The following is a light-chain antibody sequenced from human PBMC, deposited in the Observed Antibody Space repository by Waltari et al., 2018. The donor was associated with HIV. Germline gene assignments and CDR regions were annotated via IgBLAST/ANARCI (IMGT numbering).Light chain of an antibody. CDR2: GGS. CDR3: SAHVGTLTPA. CDR1: KIDISYLTF. J-gene: IGLJ3*02. Sequence: QSALTQPASVSGSPGQSITISCIGTKIDISYLTFVSWYQQFPGKAPQLIIYGGSIRSSTVSHRFSASHSGRTASLTISGLQAADEAIYYCSAHVGTLTPAFGGGTHLTVL. V-gene: IGLV2-14*01.